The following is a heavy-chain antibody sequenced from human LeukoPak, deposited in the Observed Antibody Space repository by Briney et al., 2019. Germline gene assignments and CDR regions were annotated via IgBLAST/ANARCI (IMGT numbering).Heavy chain of an antibody. D-gene: IGHD3-22*01. J-gene: IGHJ4*02. Sequence: VASVKVSCKASGYTFTTYYMHWVRQAPGQGLEWMGIINPGGGSTRYAQKFQGRVTMTRDTSTSTVYMDLSTLRSEDTAVYYCARDLGGYSVVYYLDYWGQGTLVTVSS. CDR1: GYTFTTYY. CDR2: INPGGGST. CDR3: ARDLGGYSVVYYLDY. V-gene: IGHV1-46*01.